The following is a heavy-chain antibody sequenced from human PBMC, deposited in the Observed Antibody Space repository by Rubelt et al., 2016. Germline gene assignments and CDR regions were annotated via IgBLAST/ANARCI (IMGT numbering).Heavy chain of an antibody. D-gene: IGHD3-10*01. CDR2: ISYDGSNK. J-gene: IGHJ4*02. V-gene: IGHV3-30*04. CDR3: ARDPGDYGSAPDY. Sequence: GRSLRLSCAASGFTFSSYAMHWVRQAPGKGLEWVAVISYDGSNKYYADSVKGRFTISRDNSKNTLYLQMNSLRAEDTAVYYCARDPGDYGSAPDYWGQGTLVTVSS. CDR1: GFTFSSYA.